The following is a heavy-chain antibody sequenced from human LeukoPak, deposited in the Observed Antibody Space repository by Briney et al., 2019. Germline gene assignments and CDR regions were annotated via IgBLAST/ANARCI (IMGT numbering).Heavy chain of an antibody. D-gene: IGHD2-2*01. CDR2: ISAYNGGT. V-gene: IGHV1-18*01. CDR1: GYTFTSYG. CDR3: ARGYCSSTSCYFWFDP. Sequence: ASVKVSCKASGYTFTSYGISWVRQAPGQGLEWMGWISAYNGGTNYAQKFQGRVTMTRDTSISTAYMELSRLRSDDTAVYYCARGYCSSTSCYFWFDPWGQGTLVTVSS. J-gene: IGHJ5*02.